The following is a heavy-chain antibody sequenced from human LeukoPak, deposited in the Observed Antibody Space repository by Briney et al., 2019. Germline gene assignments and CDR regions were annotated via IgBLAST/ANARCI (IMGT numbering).Heavy chain of an antibody. J-gene: IGHJ4*02. CDR3: TTENYDILTGYFPFDY. V-gene: IGHV3-15*01. CDR1: GFTFSNAW. D-gene: IGHD3-9*01. Sequence: NPGGSLRLSCAASGFTFSNAWMSWVRQAPGKGLEWVGRIKSKTDGGTTDYAAPVKGRFTISRDDSKNTQYLQMNSLKTEDTAVYYCTTENYDILTGYFPFDYWGQGTLVTVSS. CDR2: IKSKTDGGTT.